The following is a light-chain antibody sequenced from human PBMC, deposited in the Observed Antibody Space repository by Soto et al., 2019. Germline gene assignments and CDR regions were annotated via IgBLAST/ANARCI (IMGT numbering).Light chain of an antibody. V-gene: IGLV2-14*02. CDR1: SSDIGSYNL. CDR3: SSYTGSNTRYV. Sequence: QSALTQPASVSGSPGQSITISCTGTSSDIGSYNLVSWYQQHPDKAPKLMIYEGSKRPSGVSNRFSGSRSGTTASLTISGLQAEDEADYYCSSYTGSNTRYVFGTGTKLTVL. CDR2: EGS. J-gene: IGLJ1*01.